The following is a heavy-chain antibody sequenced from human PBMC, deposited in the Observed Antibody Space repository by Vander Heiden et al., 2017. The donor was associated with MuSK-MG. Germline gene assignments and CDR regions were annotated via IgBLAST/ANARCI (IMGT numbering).Heavy chain of an antibody. CDR3: PRANAGDLRRRHFDL. J-gene: IGHJ4*02. CDR1: CYSISSGYF. Sequence: QVQLQESGPGLVKPSETLSLTCAVSCYSISSGYFWAWIRQPPGKGLEGIASLYHRGDNKYNTARKSRVTISLDTSKTQFSLRLSFVNAEDQAEYYCPRANAGDLRRRHFDLCGQVTLFHVSS. D-gene: IGHD3-10*01. CDR2: LYHRGDN. V-gene: IGHV4-38-2*01.